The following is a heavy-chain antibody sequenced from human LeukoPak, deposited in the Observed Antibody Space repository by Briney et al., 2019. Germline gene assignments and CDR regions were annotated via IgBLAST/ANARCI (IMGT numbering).Heavy chain of an antibody. Sequence: QAGGSLRLSCAASGFTFSSYAMHWVRQAPGKGLEWVAVISYDGSNKYYADSVKGRFTISRDNSKNTLYLQMNSLRAEDTAVYYCARQLVVVAATPGDGVYYYYGMDVWGQGTTVTVSS. CDR1: GFTFSSYA. J-gene: IGHJ6*02. V-gene: IGHV3-30-3*01. CDR2: ISYDGSNK. CDR3: ARQLVVVAATPGDGVYYYYGMDV. D-gene: IGHD2-15*01.